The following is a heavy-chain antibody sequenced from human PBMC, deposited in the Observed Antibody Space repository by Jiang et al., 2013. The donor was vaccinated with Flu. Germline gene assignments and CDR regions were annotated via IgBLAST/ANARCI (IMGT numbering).Heavy chain of an antibody. J-gene: IGHJ4*02. V-gene: IGHV5-51*01. CDR3: ARQYYDSSAQVPYFDY. CDR1: GYSFTSYW. CDR2: IYPGDSDT. Sequence: PGESLKISCKGSGYSFTSYWIGWVRQMPGKGLEWMGIIYPGDSDTRYSPSFQGQVTISADKSISTAYLQWSSLKASDTAMYYCARQYYDSSAQVPYFDYWGQGTLVTVSS. D-gene: IGHD3-22*01.